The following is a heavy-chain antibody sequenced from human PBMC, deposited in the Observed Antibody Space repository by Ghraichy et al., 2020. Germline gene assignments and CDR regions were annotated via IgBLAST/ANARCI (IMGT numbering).Heavy chain of an antibody. V-gene: IGHV3-23*01. J-gene: IGHJ4*02. Sequence: LSLTCAASGFTFSNYAMSWVRQAPGKGLEWVSGISGSGGSTHYADSVRGRFTISRDTSKNTLYLQMNSLRVEDTAVYYCAKDPLPYCSNGICYDKWGYFDYWGQGTLVTVSS. CDR2: ISGSGGST. CDR1: GFTFSNYA. CDR3: AKDPLPYCSNGICYDKWGYFDY. D-gene: IGHD2-8*01.